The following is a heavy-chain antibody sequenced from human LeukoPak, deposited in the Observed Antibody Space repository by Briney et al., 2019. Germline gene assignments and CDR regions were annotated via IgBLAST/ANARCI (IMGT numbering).Heavy chain of an antibody. D-gene: IGHD5-12*01. Sequence: ASVKVSCKASGYTFTSYDINWVRQATGQGLEWMGWMNPNSGNTGYAQKFQGRVTMTRNTSISTAYMELSSLRSEDTAVYYCARTTSKGGYSGYRTSRRTTHYYYYYGMDVWGQGTTVTVSS. CDR2: MNPNSGNT. CDR1: GYTFTSYD. V-gene: IGHV1-8*01. CDR3: ARTTSKGGYSGYRTSRRTTHYYYYYGMDV. J-gene: IGHJ6*02.